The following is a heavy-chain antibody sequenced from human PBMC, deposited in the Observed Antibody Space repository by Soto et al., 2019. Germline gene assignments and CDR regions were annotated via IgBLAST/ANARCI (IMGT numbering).Heavy chain of an antibody. J-gene: IGHJ4*02. D-gene: IGHD6-19*01. Sequence: XGSLRLSCAAAGFAFSYYGIHWVGAAPGKGLEWVGVISSDGMTKYYADSVKGRFTISRDNSKNTLFLQMDSLSPEDTAVYYCGKEIAVARDLDSWGQGALVTVSS. CDR1: GFAFSYYG. V-gene: IGHV3-30*18. CDR3: GKEIAVARDLDS. CDR2: ISSDGMTK.